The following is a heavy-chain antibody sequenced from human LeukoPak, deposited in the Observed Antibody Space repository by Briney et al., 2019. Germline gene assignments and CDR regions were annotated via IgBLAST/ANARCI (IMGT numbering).Heavy chain of an antibody. D-gene: IGHD3-3*02. CDR2: ISTSGGST. J-gene: IGHJ4*02. V-gene: IGHV3-23*01. CDR1: GFNFSTYA. CDR3: AKGTFGLDY. Sequence: SGGSLRLSCAASGFNFSTYAMSWVRQAPGKGLEWVSGISTSGGSTYCADSVKGRFTISRDNSKNTLYLQMNSLRAEDTAVYYCAKGTFGLDYWGQGTLVTVSS.